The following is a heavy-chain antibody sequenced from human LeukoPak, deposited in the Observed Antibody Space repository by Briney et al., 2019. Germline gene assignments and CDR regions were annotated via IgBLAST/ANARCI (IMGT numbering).Heavy chain of an antibody. V-gene: IGHV3-7*01. CDR1: GFTFSSYW. CDR3: AKERDLVAATYYFDY. Sequence: HPGGSLRLSCAASGFTFSSYWMSCVRQAPGKGLEWVANIKQDGSEKYYVDSVKGRFTISRENDKNTVYLQMSSLRAEDTAVYYCAKERDLVAATYYFDYLGQGTLVSVSS. J-gene: IGHJ4*02. CDR2: IKQDGSEK. D-gene: IGHD2-15*01.